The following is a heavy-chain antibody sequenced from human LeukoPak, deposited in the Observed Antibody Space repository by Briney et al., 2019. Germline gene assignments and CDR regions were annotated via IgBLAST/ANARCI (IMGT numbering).Heavy chain of an antibody. CDR1: GGSISSGGYS. Sequence: PSETLSLTCAVSGGSISSGGYSWSWIRQPPGKGLEWIGYIYHSGSTYYNPSLKSRVTISVDRSKNQFSLKLSSVTAADTAVYYCARVEGKVLRYFDWLGTDVGYFDYWGQGTLVTVSS. CDR2: IYHSGST. D-gene: IGHD3-9*01. V-gene: IGHV4-30-2*01. CDR3: ARVEGKVLRYFDWLGTDVGYFDY. J-gene: IGHJ4*02.